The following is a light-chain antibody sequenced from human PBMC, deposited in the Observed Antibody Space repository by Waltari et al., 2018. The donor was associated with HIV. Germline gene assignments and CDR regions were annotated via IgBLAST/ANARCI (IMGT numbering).Light chain of an antibody. Sequence: QSALTQPASVSGSPGQSITISGTGPSSHLFSWYQQHPGKAPKLIIYEVSKRPSGVSDRFSASKSGNTASLTISGLQAEDEADYHCCSYVGVVNSFVLFGGGTKLTVL. CDR1: SSHL. CDR2: EVS. CDR3: CSYVGVVNSFVL. V-gene: IGLV2-23*02. J-gene: IGLJ2*01.